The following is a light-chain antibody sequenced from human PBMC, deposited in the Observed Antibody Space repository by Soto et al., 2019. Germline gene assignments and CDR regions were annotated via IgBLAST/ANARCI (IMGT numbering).Light chain of an antibody. Sequence: EIGLTQSPGTLSLSPGERATLSCRASQSVSSSLAWYQQKPGQAPRLLIYGASSRATGIPDRFSGSGSGTDFTLAISRLEPEDFAVYYCQQYRCSPPLTFGGGTKVEIK. CDR2: GAS. CDR1: QSVSSS. J-gene: IGKJ4*01. V-gene: IGKV3-20*01. CDR3: QQYRCSPPLT.